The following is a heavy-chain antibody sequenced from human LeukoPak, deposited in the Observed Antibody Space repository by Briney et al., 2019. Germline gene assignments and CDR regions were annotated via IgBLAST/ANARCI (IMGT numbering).Heavy chain of an antibody. J-gene: IGHJ3*02. V-gene: IGHV1-69*13. Sequence: SVKVSCKASGGTFSSYAISWVRQAPGQGLEWMGGIIPISGTANYAQKFQGRVTITADESTSTAYMELSSLRSEDTAVYYCARPLGIAVAGTVGAAFDIWGQGTMVTVSS. CDR2: IIPISGTA. CDR1: GGTFSSYA. D-gene: IGHD6-19*01. CDR3: ARPLGIAVAGTVGAAFDI.